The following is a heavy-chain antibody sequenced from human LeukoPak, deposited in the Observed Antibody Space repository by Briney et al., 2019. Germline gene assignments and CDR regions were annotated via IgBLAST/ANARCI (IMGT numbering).Heavy chain of an antibody. J-gene: IGHJ4*02. CDR2: IYTSGST. CDR1: GGSISSGSYY. Sequence: SETLSPTCTASGGSISSGSYYWSRIPPPAGKGLEWIGRIYTSGSTNSNPSLKTRVTISADTSKYHFSLKLSSVTAADTAVYYCARDSYSSGWYFDYWGQGTLVTVSS. CDR3: ARDSYSSGWYFDY. D-gene: IGHD6-19*01. V-gene: IGHV4-61*02.